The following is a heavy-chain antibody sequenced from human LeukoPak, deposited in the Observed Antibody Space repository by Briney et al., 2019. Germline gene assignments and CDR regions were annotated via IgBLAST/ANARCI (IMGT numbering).Heavy chain of an antibody. CDR3: ARDGAAAGTGFDY. D-gene: IGHD6-13*01. CDR1: GYTFTSYY. J-gene: IGHJ4*02. Sequence: SVKVSCKASGYTFTSYYMHWVRQAPGQGLEWMGRIIPIFGTANYAQKFQGRVTITTDESTSTAYMELSSLRSEDTAVYYCARDGAAAGTGFDYWGQGTLVTVSS. V-gene: IGHV1-69*05. CDR2: IIPIFGTA.